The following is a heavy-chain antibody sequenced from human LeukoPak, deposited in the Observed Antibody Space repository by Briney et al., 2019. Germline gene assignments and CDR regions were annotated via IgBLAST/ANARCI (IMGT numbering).Heavy chain of an antibody. Sequence: ASVKVSCKASGYTFTGYYMHWVRQAPGQGLEWMGWINPNSGGTNYAQKFQGRVTMTRDTSISTAYMELSRLRSDDTAVYYCARDPVLLWFGEQGYYYYYYMDVWGKGTTVTVSS. V-gene: IGHV1-2*02. D-gene: IGHD3-10*01. CDR2: INPNSGGT. J-gene: IGHJ6*03. CDR3: ARDPVLLWFGEQGYYYYYYMDV. CDR1: GYTFTGYY.